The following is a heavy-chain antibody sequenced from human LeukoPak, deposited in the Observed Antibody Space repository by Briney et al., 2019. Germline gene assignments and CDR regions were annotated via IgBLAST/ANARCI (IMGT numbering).Heavy chain of an antibody. Sequence: GGSLRLSCAASGFTFSSYAMHWVRQAPGKGLGWVAVISYDGSNKYYADSVKGRFTISRDNSKNTLYLQMNSLRAEDTAVYYCARGRGYSYVSNWFDPWGQGTLVTVSS. CDR1: GFTFSSYA. V-gene: IGHV3-30-3*01. CDR3: ARGRGYSYVSNWFDP. J-gene: IGHJ5*02. CDR2: ISYDGSNK. D-gene: IGHD5-18*01.